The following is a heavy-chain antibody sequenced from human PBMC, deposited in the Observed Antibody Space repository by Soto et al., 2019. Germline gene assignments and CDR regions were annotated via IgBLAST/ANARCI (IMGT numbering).Heavy chain of an antibody. J-gene: IGHJ6*03. CDR2: INPNSGGT. D-gene: IGHD6-6*01. CDR3: ARGVAARGYYYYMDV. Sequence: ASVKVSCKASGYTFTGYYMHWVRQAPGQGLEWMGWINPNSGGTNYAQKFQGWVTMTRDTSISTAYMELSRLRSDDTAVYYCARGVAARGYYYYMDVWGKGTTVTVSS. V-gene: IGHV1-2*04. CDR1: GYTFTGYY.